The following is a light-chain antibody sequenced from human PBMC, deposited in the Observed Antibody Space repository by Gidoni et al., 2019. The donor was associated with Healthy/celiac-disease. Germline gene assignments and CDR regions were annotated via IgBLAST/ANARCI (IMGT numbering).Light chain of an antibody. CDR3: QSADSSGTYEV. Sequence: SYELTQTHSVSVSPGQTARITCSGDALPKQYAYWYQQKPGQAPVLVIYKDSERPSGVPERFSGSSSGTTVTLTISGVQAEDEADYYCQSADSSGTYEVFGGGTKLTVL. CDR2: KDS. V-gene: IGLV3-25*03. J-gene: IGLJ2*01. CDR1: ALPKQY.